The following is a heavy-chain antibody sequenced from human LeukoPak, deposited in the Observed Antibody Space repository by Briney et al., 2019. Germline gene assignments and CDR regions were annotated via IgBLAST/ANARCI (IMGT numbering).Heavy chain of an antibody. CDR1: GGSISGWY. J-gene: IGHJ4*02. Sequence: SETLPLTCTVSGGSISGWYWSWIRQPPGKGLEWIGNIYGSGYTNYNPSLKSRVTMSIDTSKNHFSLKLTSVTAADTATYYCARETSLAGFASGLGFNYWGQGILVSVSS. CDR2: IYGSGYT. V-gene: IGHV4-59*01. D-gene: IGHD6-19*01. CDR3: ARETSLAGFASGLGFNY.